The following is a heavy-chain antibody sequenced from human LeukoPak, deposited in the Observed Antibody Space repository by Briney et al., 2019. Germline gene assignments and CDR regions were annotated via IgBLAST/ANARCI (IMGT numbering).Heavy chain of an antibody. CDR2: TYYTGST. J-gene: IGHJ4*02. Sequence: SETLSLTCTVSRGSISSSTYYWSWARQPPGKGLEWIASTYYTGSTYYNPSLKSRVTISLDMSKSEFSLTMSSVTAADTAVYFCTAEKNGSPHYWGQGTQVAVSS. CDR1: RGSISSSTYY. D-gene: IGHD2-8*01. CDR3: TAEKNGSPHY. V-gene: IGHV4-39*07.